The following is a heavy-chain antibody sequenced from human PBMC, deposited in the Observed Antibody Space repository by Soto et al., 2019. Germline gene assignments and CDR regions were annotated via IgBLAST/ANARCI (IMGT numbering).Heavy chain of an antibody. CDR1: GFTFSNDA. CDR3: AKGLRLPFDY. V-gene: IGHV3-23*01. Sequence: PGGSLRLSCAASGFTFSNDAMSWVRQAPGSGLEWVSGISGDGGGTYYADSVTGRFTISRDNSKNTLSVQMNSLRAEDTAVYYCAKGLRLPFDYWGHGTLVTVSS. D-gene: IGHD2-8*01. CDR2: ISGDGGGT. J-gene: IGHJ4*01.